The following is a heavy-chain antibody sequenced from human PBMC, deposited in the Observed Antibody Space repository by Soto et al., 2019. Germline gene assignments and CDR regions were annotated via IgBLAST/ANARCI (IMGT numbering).Heavy chain of an antibody. J-gene: IGHJ4*02. CDR3: ARGPRGYSYGYYFDH. CDR1: GGSFSGYY. Sequence: SETLSLTCAVYGGSFSGYYWSWIRQPPGKGLEWIGEINHSGSTNYNPSLKSRVTISVDTSKNQFSLKLSSVTAADTAVYYCARGPRGYSYGYYFDHWGQGTLVTVSS. D-gene: IGHD5-18*01. V-gene: IGHV4-34*01. CDR2: INHSGST.